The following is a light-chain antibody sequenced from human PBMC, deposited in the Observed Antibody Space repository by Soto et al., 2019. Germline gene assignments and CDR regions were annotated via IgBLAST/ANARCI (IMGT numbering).Light chain of an antibody. CDR3: QVRDVWPT. J-gene: IGKJ1*01. V-gene: IGKV3-11*01. Sequence: IVLTQSPATLSLSPGERAARSCRASQSVSTSLAWYQHKPGQAPRLIIYDASKRAPGIPARFSGSGSGTDFTLTISSPEPEDFAVYYCQVRDVWPTFGQGTKVEIK. CDR1: QSVSTS. CDR2: DAS.